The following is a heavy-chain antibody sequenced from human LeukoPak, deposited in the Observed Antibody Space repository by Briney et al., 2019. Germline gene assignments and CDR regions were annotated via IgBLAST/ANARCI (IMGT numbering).Heavy chain of an antibody. J-gene: IGHJ6*03. CDR3: ARVSQDSWSGYYSYYYYYMDV. V-gene: IGHV1-69*13. CDR2: IIPIFGTA. Sequence: ASVKVSCKASGGTFSSYAISWVRQAPGQGLEWMGGIIPIFGTANYAQKFQGRVTITADESTSTAYMELSSLRSEDTAVYYCARVSQDSWSGYYSYYYYYMDVWGKGTTVTVSS. D-gene: IGHD3-3*01. CDR1: GGTFSSYA.